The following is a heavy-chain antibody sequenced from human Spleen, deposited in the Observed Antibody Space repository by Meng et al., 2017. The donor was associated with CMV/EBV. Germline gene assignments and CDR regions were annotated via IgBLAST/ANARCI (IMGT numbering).Heavy chain of an antibody. CDR3: ARGTGTTSDFDY. D-gene: IGHD1-1*01. CDR1: GYTFTGYY. Sequence: ASVKVSCKASGYTFTGYYIHWVRQAPGQGLEWMGWINPNSGGTNYALKFQGRVTMTRDTSISTAYMELRSLRSDDTAVYYCARGTGTTSDFDYWGQGTLVTVSS. CDR2: INPNSGGT. J-gene: IGHJ4*02. V-gene: IGHV1-2*02.